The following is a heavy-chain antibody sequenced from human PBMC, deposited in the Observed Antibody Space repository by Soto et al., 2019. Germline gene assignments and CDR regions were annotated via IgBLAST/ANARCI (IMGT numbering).Heavy chain of an antibody. CDR2: MSSDGSKI. V-gene: IGHV3-30*18. CDR3: AKDEGVGGTLGLFDY. D-gene: IGHD1-26*01. Sequence: QVQLVESGGGAVQPGESLRLSCVASGFDFTYYAMHWVRQAPGKGLESVAVMSSDGSKIHHKDSVKGRFTISRDNSKNTLYLQMNSLRKEDTAVYFCAKDEGVGGTLGLFDYWGQGTLVSVSS. J-gene: IGHJ4*02. CDR1: GFDFTYYA.